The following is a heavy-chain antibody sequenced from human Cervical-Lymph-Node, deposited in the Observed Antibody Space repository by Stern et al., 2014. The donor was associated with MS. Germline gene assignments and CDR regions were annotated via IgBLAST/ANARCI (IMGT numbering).Heavy chain of an antibody. CDR2: IRTNTDGVTA. CDR3: TTPLRWEIRRDY. CDR1: GFTFSNAW. V-gene: IGHV3-15*01. D-gene: IGHD1-26*01. Sequence: EMQLVESGGGLVKPGGSLRLSCAASGFTFSNAWMTWVRQAPGKGLEWVGLIRTNTDGVTANYAAPVRGRFTISRDDSKNTLYLQMDSLNTEDTAVYYCTTPLRWEIRRDYWGQGTLVIVSS. J-gene: IGHJ4*02.